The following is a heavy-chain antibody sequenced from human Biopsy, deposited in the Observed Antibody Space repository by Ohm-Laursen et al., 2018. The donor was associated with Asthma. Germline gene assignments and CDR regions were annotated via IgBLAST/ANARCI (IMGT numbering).Heavy chain of an antibody. J-gene: IGHJ6*02. CDR3: VRGSSSWHHGPFHYYYGMDV. V-gene: IGHV4-39*01. Sequence: SETLSLTCSLSSGSGGYMRSGNYYWGWIRQPPGKGLEWIGSIYYSGTTYYNPSLESRVTVSADTSKNQFSPKLTSVTAADTAVYYCVRGSSSWHHGPFHYYYGMDVWGQGTTVTVSS. CDR1: SGSGGYMRSGNYY. CDR2: IYYSGTT. D-gene: IGHD6-13*01.